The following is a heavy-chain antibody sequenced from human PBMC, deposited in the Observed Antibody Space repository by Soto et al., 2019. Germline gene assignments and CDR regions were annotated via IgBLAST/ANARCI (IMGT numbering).Heavy chain of an antibody. CDR3: ARGDYYDSSGYYNPEYFDY. CDR2: ISAYNGNT. D-gene: IGHD3-22*01. J-gene: IGHJ4*02. Sequence: QVQLVQSGAEVKKPGASVKVSCKASGYTFTSYGISWVRQAPGQGLEWMGWISAYNGNTNYAQKLQGRVTMTTDTSTSTAYMELRSLRSDDTAVYYCARGDYYDSSGYYNPEYFDYWGQGTLVTVSS. V-gene: IGHV1-18*01. CDR1: GYTFTSYG.